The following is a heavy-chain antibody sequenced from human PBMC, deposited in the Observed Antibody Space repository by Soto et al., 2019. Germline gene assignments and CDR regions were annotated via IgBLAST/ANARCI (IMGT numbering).Heavy chain of an antibody. V-gene: IGHV3-74*01. CDR3: VRGTSDWYGIDY. CDR2: INIRGSAA. J-gene: IGHJ4*02. CDR1: GFTFSNYW. Sequence: EVQLVESGGGLVQPGGSLRLSCAASGFTFSNYWMHWVRLPPGKGLLWVSRINIRGSAANYAGSVEGRFTVSREDAKNTLYLQMNSLRYDDTAVYYCVRGTSDWYGIDYWGQGAPVTVSS. D-gene: IGHD3-9*01.